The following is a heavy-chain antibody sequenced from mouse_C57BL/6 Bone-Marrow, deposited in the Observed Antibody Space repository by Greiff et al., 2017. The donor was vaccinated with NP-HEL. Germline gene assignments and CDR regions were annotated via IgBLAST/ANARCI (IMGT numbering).Heavy chain of an antibody. V-gene: IGHV1-26*01. CDR1: GYTFTDYY. CDR2: INPNNGGT. D-gene: IGHD1-1*01. Sequence: EVQLQQSGPELVKPGASVKISCKASGYTFTDYYMNWVKQSHGKSLEWIGDINPNNGGTSYNQKFKGKATLTVDKSSSTAYMELRSLTSEDSAVYYCARGGFSSYPYWYFDVWGTGTTVTVSS. J-gene: IGHJ1*03. CDR3: ARGGFSSYPYWYFDV.